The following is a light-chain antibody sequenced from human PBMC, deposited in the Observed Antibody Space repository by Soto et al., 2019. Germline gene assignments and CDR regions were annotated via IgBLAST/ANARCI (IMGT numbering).Light chain of an antibody. J-gene: IGLJ1*01. CDR3: SSYTSSSTLV. Sequence: QSALTQPASVSGSPGQSITISCAGTSSDFGGYNYVSWYHQHPGKAPKLLIYEVSNRPSGVSNRFSGSKSGNTASLTISGLQAEDAADYYCSSYTSSSTLVFGTGTKVTVL. CDR2: EVS. CDR1: SSDFGGYNY. V-gene: IGLV2-14*01.